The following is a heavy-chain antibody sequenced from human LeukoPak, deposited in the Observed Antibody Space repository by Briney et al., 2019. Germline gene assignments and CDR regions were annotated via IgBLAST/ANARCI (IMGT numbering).Heavy chain of an antibody. J-gene: IGHJ4*02. CDR3: ARDIESGYFDY. D-gene: IGHD3-16*02. Sequence: GGSLRLSCAASGFTFSSYDMHWVRQAPGKGLEWVAVISFDESNKYCADSVKGRFTISRDDSKNTLYLQMNSLRAEDTAVYYCARDIESGYFDYWGQGTLVTVSS. CDR1: GFTFSSYD. CDR2: ISFDESNK. V-gene: IGHV3-33*01.